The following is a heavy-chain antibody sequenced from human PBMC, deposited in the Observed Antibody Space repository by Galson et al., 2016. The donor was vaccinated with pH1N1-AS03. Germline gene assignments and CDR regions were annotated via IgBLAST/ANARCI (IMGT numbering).Heavy chain of an antibody. J-gene: IGHJ4*02. CDR1: GGSISSGFYY. CDR3: AAGGFGADEHSYYFNY. CDR2: IYTSGST. Sequence: TLSLTCTVSGGSISSGFYYWSWIRQPAGKGMEWIGRIYTSGSTNYNPSLKIRVTISADTSKNQFSLKLSSVTAADTAVYYCAAGGFGADEHSYYFNYWGRGTLVTVSS. V-gene: IGHV4-61*02. D-gene: IGHD3-16*01.